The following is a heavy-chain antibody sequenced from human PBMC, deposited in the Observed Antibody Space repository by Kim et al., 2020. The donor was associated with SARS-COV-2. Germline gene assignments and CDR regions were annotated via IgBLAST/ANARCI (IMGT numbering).Heavy chain of an antibody. J-gene: IGHJ4*02. D-gene: IGHD3-16*02. V-gene: IGHV7-4-1*02. CDR2: INTDTGNP. CDR1: GHTFTNNA. CDR3: ARVIWGTYRYTDY. Sequence: ASVKVSCKASGHTFTNNAISWVRQAPGQGLEWMGWINTDTGNPTYAQAFTRRFVFSVDTSVTTAYLQISSLEAEDTALYYCARVIWGTYRYTDYWGQGTL.